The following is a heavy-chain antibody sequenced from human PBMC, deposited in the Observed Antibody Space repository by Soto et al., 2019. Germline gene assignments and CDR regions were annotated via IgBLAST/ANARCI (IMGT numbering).Heavy chain of an antibody. CDR3: AGKFDSFDY. CDR1: GGTFSNYA. J-gene: IGHJ4*02. CDR2: VIPIFGSA. D-gene: IGHD3-9*01. Sequence: QVQLVQSGAEVKKPGSSVKVSCKASGGTFSNYAISWVRQAPGQGLEWMGGVIPIFGSANYAQKFQGKVTITADESTRTAYMELSSLRSEDTAVYYCAGKFDSFDYWGRGTLVTVSS. V-gene: IGHV1-69*12.